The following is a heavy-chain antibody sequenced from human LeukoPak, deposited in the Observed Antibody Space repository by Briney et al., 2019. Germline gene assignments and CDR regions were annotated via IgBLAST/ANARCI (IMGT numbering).Heavy chain of an antibody. V-gene: IGHV4-34*01. D-gene: IGHD3-22*01. Sequence: SETLSLTCAVYGGSFSGYYWSWIRQPPGKGLEWIGEINHSGSTNYNSSLKSRVTISVDTSKNQFSLKLSSVTAADTAVYYCARGDSSGYIDYWGQGTLVTVSS. CDR1: GGSFSGYY. CDR2: INHSGST. CDR3: ARGDSSGYIDY. J-gene: IGHJ4*02.